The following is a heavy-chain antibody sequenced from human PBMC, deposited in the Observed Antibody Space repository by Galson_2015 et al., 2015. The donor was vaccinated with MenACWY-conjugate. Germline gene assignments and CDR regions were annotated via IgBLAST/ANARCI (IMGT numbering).Heavy chain of an antibody. J-gene: IGHJ5*02. CDR2: ICAGGISI. CDR3: ARGGQGLAAAEDNWFDL. V-gene: IGHV3-74*03. D-gene: IGHD6-13*01. Sequence: SLRLSCAASGFTFRNYWMTWVRQAPGKGLECVSRICAGGISIMYGDSVRGRFTISRDDAKNTLYLQMNSLRAEDTAVYYCARGGQGLAAAEDNWFDLWGQGTLVTVSS. CDR1: GFTFRNYW.